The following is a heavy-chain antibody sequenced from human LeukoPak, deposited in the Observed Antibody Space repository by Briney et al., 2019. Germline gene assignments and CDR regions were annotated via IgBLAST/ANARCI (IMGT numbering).Heavy chain of an antibody. CDR3: ARDITMVRGVTINPDY. D-gene: IGHD3-10*01. CDR1: GFTFSSYG. V-gene: IGHV3-33*01. Sequence: GRSLRLSCAASGFTFSSYGMHWVRQAPGKGLEWVAVIWYDGSNKYYADSVKGRFTISRDNSKNTLYLQMNSLRAEDTAVYYCARDITMVRGVTINPDYWGQGTLVTVSS. J-gene: IGHJ4*02. CDR2: IWYDGSNK.